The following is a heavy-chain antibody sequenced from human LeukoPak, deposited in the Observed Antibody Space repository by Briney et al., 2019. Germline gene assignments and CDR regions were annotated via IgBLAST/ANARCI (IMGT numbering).Heavy chain of an antibody. J-gene: IGHJ3*02. CDR2: IYYTGST. Sequence: PSETLSLTCTVSGGSLSSSSHYWGWIRPPPGKGLEWIGSIYYTGSTYYHPSLKRRVTISVDTSKNQFSLKLSSVTAADTAVYYCARDSSGYSLGYAFDIWGQGTMVTVSS. D-gene: IGHD3-22*01. CDR1: GGSLSSSSHY. CDR3: ARDSSGYSLGYAFDI. V-gene: IGHV4-39*02.